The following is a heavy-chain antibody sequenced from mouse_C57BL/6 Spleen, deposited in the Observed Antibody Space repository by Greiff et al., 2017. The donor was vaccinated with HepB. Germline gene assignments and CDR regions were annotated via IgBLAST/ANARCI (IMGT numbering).Heavy chain of an antibody. CDR2: IYPGSGST. D-gene: IGHD3-2*02. J-gene: IGHJ3*01. CDR3: ARGQTAQATLFAY. CDR1: GYTFTSYW. Sequence: QVQLKQPGAELVKPGASVKMSCKASGYTFTSYWITWVKQRPGQGLEWIGDIYPGSGSTNYNEKFKSKATLTVDTSSSTAYMQLSSLTSEDSAVYYCARGQTAQATLFAYWGQGTLVTVSA. V-gene: IGHV1-55*01.